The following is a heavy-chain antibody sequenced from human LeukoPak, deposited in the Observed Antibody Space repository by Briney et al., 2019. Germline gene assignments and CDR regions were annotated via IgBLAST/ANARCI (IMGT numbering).Heavy chain of an antibody. CDR2: ISGYNGKT. D-gene: IGHD5-12*01. V-gene: IGHV1-18*01. Sequence: GASVRVSCKASGYSFSSCSITWVRQAPGQGLEWMGWISGYNGKTKYAEKFQGRVTLTTDTSTSTAYMEMRSLRHDDTAIYYCARGLQWTYDLGWVAPWGQGTLVAVSS. CDR1: GYSFSSCS. J-gene: IGHJ5*02. CDR3: ARGLQWTYDLGWVAP.